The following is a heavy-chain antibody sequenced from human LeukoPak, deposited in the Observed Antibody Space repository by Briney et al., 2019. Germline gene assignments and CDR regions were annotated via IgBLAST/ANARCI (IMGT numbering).Heavy chain of an antibody. CDR1: GFTFSSYA. CDR2: ISGSGGST. V-gene: IGHV3-23*01. D-gene: IGHD2-8*01. J-gene: IGHJ4*02. Sequence: GGSLRLSGAASGFTFSSYAMSWVRQAPGKGLEWVSAISGSGGSTYYADSVKGRFTISRDNSKNTLYLQMNSLRAEDTAVYYCARVYLERLTAGYFDHWGQGTWVTVSP. CDR3: ARVYLERLTAGYFDH.